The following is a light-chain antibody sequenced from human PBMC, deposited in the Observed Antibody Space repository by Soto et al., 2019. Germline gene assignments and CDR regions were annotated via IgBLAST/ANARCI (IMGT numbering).Light chain of an antibody. J-gene: IGKJ2*01. Sequence: EVVLTQSPGTLSLSPGERATLSCRASQSVSNNYFAWYQQKPGQAPRLLIFGSSDRATGIPDRFSGSGSGKDFTLPISRLRPEDFAVYYCPQYGSSPPYTFGQGTKLEIK. CDR3: PQYGSSPPYT. CDR2: GSS. CDR1: QSVSNNY. V-gene: IGKV3-20*01.